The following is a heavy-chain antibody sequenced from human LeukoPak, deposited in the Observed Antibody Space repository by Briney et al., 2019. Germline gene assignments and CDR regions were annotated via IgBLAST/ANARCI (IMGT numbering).Heavy chain of an antibody. V-gene: IGHV3-53*01. CDR1: GFTLSSNY. CDR2: IYSGGST. D-gene: IGHD6-13*01. CDR3: ARKTEQLWTNWLDH. Sequence: GGSLRLSCAASGFTLSSNYMSWVRQAPGKGLEWVSVIYSGGSTYYADSVKGRFTISRDNSKNTLYLQMNSLRAEETAVYYCARKTEQLWTNWLDHWGQGTLVTVSS. J-gene: IGHJ5*02.